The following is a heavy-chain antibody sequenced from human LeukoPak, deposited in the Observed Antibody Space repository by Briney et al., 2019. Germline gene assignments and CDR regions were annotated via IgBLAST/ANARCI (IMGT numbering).Heavy chain of an antibody. CDR1: GGSIGSYS. J-gene: IGHJ3*02. CDR3: ARLKARDAFDI. CDR2: VYYSGST. Sequence: PSETLSLTCTVSGGSIGSYSWNWIRQSPEAGLEWIGYVYYSGSTMYNPSLRSRVTISVDTSKNQFSLKLSSVTAADTAVYYCARLKARDAFDIWGQGTMVTVSS. V-gene: IGHV4-59*08.